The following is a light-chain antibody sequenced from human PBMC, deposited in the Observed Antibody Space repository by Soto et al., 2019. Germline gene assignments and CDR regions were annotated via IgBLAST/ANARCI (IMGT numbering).Light chain of an antibody. CDR1: SSDIGGYNS. J-gene: IGLJ1*01. V-gene: IGLV2-14*01. CDR2: EVS. Sequence: QSVLTQSPSASGSPGQSVTISCTGTSSDIGGYNSVSWYQQHPGKAPKLMIYEVSNRPSGVSNRFSGSKSGNTASLTISGLQAEDEADYYCSSYTTSSNYVFGSGTKVTVL. CDR3: SSYTTSSNYV.